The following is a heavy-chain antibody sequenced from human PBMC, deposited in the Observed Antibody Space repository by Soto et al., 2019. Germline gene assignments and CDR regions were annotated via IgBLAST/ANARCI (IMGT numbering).Heavy chain of an antibody. J-gene: IGHJ6*02. Sequence: SESLSLSCTVSGVSLGSYYWSWIRQPPGKXLEWIGYIFYTGSANYNASLKRRVSISLDTSNYEYSLKLSSVTAADTGVYYCTRDADGRMTTNAYYHNGMDVWGPGTTVTVSS. CDR2: IFYTGSA. V-gene: IGHV4-59*01. CDR3: TRDADGRMTTNAYYHNGMDV. CDR1: GVSLGSYY. D-gene: IGHD4-4*01.